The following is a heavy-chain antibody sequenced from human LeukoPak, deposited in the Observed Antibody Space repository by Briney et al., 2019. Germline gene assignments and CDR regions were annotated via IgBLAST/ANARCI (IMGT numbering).Heavy chain of an antibody. CDR1: GGSISSYY. CDR3: ARARYFDY. Sequence: SETLSLTCTVSGGSISSYYWSWIRQPPGKGLEWIGYIYDCGSTKYDPSLKSRVTISVDTSKNQLSLKLSSVTAADTAVYYCARARYFDYWGQGTQVTVSS. J-gene: IGHJ4*02. CDR2: IYDCGST. V-gene: IGHV4-59*08. D-gene: IGHD2-15*01.